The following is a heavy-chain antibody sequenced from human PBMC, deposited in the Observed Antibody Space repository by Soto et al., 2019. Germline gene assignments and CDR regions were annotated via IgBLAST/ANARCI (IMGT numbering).Heavy chain of an antibody. CDR3: ARTRVGAVAGT. CDR1: GYTFTSYD. CDR2: MNPNSGNT. Sequence: QVQLVQSGAEVKKPGASVKVSCKTSGYTFTSYDIHWVRQATGQGPEWMGWMNPNSGNTVYAQKIQGRITMTRNTSMSKAYMELSSLRPEDTAVYYCARTRVGAVAGTWGQGTLVTVSS. V-gene: IGHV1-8*01. J-gene: IGHJ1*01. D-gene: IGHD6-19*01.